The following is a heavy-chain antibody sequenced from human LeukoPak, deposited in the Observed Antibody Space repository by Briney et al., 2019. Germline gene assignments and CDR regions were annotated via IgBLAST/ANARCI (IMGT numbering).Heavy chain of an antibody. J-gene: IGHJ4*02. CDR2: INPNSGGT. Sequence: ASVKVSCKASGYTFTGYYMHWVRQAPGQGLEWMGWINPNSGGTNYAQKFQGRVTMTRDTSISTAYMELSGLRSDDTAVYYCARLSIAARSDFDYWGQGTLVTVSS. D-gene: IGHD6-6*01. CDR1: GYTFTGYY. V-gene: IGHV1-2*02. CDR3: ARLSIAARSDFDY.